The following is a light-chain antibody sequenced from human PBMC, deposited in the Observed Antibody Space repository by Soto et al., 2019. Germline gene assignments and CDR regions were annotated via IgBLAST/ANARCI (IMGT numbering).Light chain of an antibody. CDR2: GVF. J-gene: IGKJ1*01. Sequence: EIVLTHSPGTLSLSPWEIVTLSCRASQSVSSNLAWYQQKPGQAPRLLIYGVFTRATGIPVRFSGSGSGTEFTLTISSLQSEDFAVYYCQQYNNWPPWTFGQGTKVDIK. CDR1: QSVSSN. CDR3: QQYNNWPPWT. V-gene: IGKV3-15*01.